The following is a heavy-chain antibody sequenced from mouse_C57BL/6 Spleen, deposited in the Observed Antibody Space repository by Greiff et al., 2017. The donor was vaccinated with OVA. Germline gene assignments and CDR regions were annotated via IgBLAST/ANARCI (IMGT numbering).Heavy chain of an antibody. Sequence: VQLKESGPELVKPGASVKISCKASGYSFTGYYMNWVKQSPEKSLEWIGEINPSTGGTTYNQKFKAKATLTVDKSSSTAYMQLKSLTSEDSAVYYCAREGGRWYFDYWGQGTTLTVSS. CDR1: GYSFTGYY. CDR2: INPSTGGT. CDR3: AREGGRWYFDY. V-gene: IGHV1-42*01. D-gene: IGHD1-1*02. J-gene: IGHJ2*01.